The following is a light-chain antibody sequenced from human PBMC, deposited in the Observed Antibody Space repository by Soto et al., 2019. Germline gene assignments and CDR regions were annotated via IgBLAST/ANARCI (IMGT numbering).Light chain of an antibody. CDR2: DVN. CDR3: SSHASSNNPFV. J-gene: IGLJ1*01. V-gene: IGLV2-8*01. CDR1: SGDVGGYNY. Sequence: QSALTQPPSASGSPGQSVTISCTGTSGDVGGYNYVSWYQQHPGKAPKLMIYDVNKRPSGVPDRFSGSKSGNTASLTVSGLQAEDEADYYCSSHASSNNPFVFGTGTKVTVL.